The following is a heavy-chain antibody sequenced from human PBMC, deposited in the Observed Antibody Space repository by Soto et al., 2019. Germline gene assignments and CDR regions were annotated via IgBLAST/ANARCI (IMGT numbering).Heavy chain of an antibody. Sequence: QVQLVQSGAEVKKPGSSVKVSCKASGGTFSSYAISWVRQAPGQGLEWMGGIIPIFGTANYAQKFQGRVTITADEATSTAYMELSSLRSEDTAVYYCARGGPIALVPAAMPDWFDPWGQGTLVTVSS. CDR2: IIPIFGTA. V-gene: IGHV1-69*12. J-gene: IGHJ5*02. CDR3: ARGGPIALVPAAMPDWFDP. CDR1: GGTFSSYA. D-gene: IGHD2-2*01.